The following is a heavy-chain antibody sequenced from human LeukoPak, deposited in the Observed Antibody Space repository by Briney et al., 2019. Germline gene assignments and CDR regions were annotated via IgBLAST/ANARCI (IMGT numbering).Heavy chain of an antibody. CDR3: AKDSGVSIVDLYGMDV. Sequence: GGSLRLSCAASGFTFSSYAMNWVRQAPGKGLEWVSTISGSGGSTNYAVSVKGRFTISRDNSKNTLYLQMNSLRAEDTAVYYCAKDSGVSIVDLYGMDVRGQGTTVTVSS. D-gene: IGHD1-26*01. CDR2: ISGSGGST. J-gene: IGHJ6*02. CDR1: GFTFSSYA. V-gene: IGHV3-23*01.